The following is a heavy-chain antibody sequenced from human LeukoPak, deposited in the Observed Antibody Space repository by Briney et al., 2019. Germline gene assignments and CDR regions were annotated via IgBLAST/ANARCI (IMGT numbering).Heavy chain of an antibody. CDR3: ARAARGYQQIFDY. D-gene: IGHD2-2*01. V-gene: IGHV1-18*01. CDR1: GYTFTSYG. J-gene: IGHJ4*02. CDR2: ISAYNGNT. Sequence: ASVKVSFKSSGYTFTSYGISWVRPAPGQGLEWMGWISAYNGNTNYAQKLQGRVTMTTDTSTSTAYMELRSLKSDDTAVYYCARAARGYQQIFDYWGQGTLVTVSS.